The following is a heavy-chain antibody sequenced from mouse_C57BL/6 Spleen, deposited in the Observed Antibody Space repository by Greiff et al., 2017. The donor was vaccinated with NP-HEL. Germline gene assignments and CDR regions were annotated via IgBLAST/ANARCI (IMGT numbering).Heavy chain of an antibody. J-gene: IGHJ2*01. CDR3: ARGDYYGSSTDFDY. CDR1: GYSFTGYY. D-gene: IGHD1-1*01. Sequence: EVKLVESGPELVKPGASVKISCKASGYSFTGYYMNWVKQSPEKSLEWIGEINPSTGGTTYNQKFKAKATLTVDKSSSTAYMQLKSLTSEDSAVYYCARGDYYGSSTDFDYWGQGTTLTVSS. CDR2: INPSTGGT. V-gene: IGHV1-42*01.